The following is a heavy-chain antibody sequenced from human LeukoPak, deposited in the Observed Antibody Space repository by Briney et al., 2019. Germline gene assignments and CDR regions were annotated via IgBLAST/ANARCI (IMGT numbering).Heavy chain of an antibody. V-gene: IGHV1-2*02. D-gene: IGHD5-12*01. CDR3: ARPYSGYDFGNFDY. CDR2: INPNSGGT. J-gene: IGHJ4*02. CDR1: GYTFTGYY. Sequence: ASVKVSCKASGYTFTGYYMHWVRQAPGQGLEWMGWINPNSGGTNYAQKFQGRVTMTRDTSISTAYMELSRLRSDDTAVYYCARPYSGYDFGNFDYWGQGTLVTVSS.